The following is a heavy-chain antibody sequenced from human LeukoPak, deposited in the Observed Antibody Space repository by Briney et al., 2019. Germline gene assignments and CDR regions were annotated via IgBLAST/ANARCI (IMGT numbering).Heavy chain of an antibody. J-gene: IGHJ5*02. V-gene: IGHV4-31*03. CDR1: GGSISSGGYY. D-gene: IGHD2-2*01. Sequence: SETLSLTCTVSGGSISSGGYYWSWIRQHPGKGLEWIGYIYYSGSTYYNPSLKSRVTISVDTSKNQFSLKLSSVTAADTAVYYCARASCGISTSCYWFDPWGQGTLVTVSS. CDR2: IYYSGST. CDR3: ARASCGISTSCYWFDP.